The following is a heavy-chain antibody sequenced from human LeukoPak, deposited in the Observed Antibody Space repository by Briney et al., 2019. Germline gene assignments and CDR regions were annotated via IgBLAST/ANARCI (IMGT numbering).Heavy chain of an antibody. V-gene: IGHV3-30*18. J-gene: IGHJ4*02. D-gene: IGHD6-19*01. CDR2: ISYDGSNK. Sequence: PGGSLRLSCAASGFTFSSYGMHWVRQSPGKGLEWVAVISYDGSNKYYADSVKGRFTISRDNSKNTLYLQMNSLRAEDTAVYYCAKDKDAQWLVGRGVADYWGQGTLVTVSS. CDR3: AKDKDAQWLVGRGVADY. CDR1: GFTFSSYG.